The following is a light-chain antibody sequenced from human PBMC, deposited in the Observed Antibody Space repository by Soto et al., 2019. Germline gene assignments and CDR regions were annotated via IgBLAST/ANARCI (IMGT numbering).Light chain of an antibody. CDR1: SSDVGTYNL. J-gene: IGLJ2*01. Sequence: QSALTQPASVSGSPGQSITISCTGTSSDVGTYNLVSWYQHHPGKAPKLMIYDGSKRPSGVSNRFSGSKSGNTASLTISGLQAEDEADYYCCSYAGSTTWVFGGGTKLTVL. V-gene: IGLV2-23*01. CDR2: DGS. CDR3: CSYAGSTTWV.